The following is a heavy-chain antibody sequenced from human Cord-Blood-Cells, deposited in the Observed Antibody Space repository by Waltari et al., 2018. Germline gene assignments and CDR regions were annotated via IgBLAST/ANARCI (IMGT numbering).Heavy chain of an antibody. CDR3: ARGPSPTAMVTVDAFDI. D-gene: IGHD5-18*01. CDR2: IYSGGST. Sequence: VQLVESGGGLIQPGGSLRLSCAASGFTVSSNYMSWVRQAPGKGLEWVSVIYSGGSTYYADSVKGRFTISRDNSKNTLYLQMNSLRAEDTAVYYCARGPSPTAMVTVDAFDIWGQGTMVTVSS. V-gene: IGHV3-53*01. J-gene: IGHJ3*02. CDR1: GFTVSSNY.